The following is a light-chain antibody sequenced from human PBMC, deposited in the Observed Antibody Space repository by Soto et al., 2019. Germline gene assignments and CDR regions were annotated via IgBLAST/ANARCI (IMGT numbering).Light chain of an antibody. CDR2: GIS. V-gene: IGKV3-15*01. CDR1: QSVDSN. CDR3: QQHSKWPIT. Sequence: EIVMTQSPGTLSLSPGETATLSCRASQSVDSNYLAWYQQKPGQAPRLLVYGISTRATDIPARFSGSGSGTEFTLTISSLQSEDFGIYYCQQHSKWPITFGQGTGLEIK. J-gene: IGKJ5*01.